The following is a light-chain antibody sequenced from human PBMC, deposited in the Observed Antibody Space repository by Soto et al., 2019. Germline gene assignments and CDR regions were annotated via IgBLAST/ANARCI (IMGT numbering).Light chain of an antibody. CDR1: QDIRVD. J-gene: IGKJ2*03. CDR3: LQYYDFPYS. CDR2: AAS. Sequence: AIQMTQSPPSLSASVGDRVIITCRASQDIRVDVGWLQHRPGHAPNLLIYAASTLHTGVPSRFTGSGSGTDFTLSINVLLPGDVATYFCLQYYDFPYSFGQGTKLEI. V-gene: IGKV1-6*01.